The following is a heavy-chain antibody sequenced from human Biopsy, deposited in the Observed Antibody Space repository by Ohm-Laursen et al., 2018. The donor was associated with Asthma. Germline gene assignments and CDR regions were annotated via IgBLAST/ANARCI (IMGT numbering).Heavy chain of an antibody. D-gene: IGHD3-10*01. V-gene: IGHV3-33*05. Sequence: PLRLSSAASRFTFSSYGMDSVRQAPGKGPQRVALTPYDGSIKDYADPVKGRFPISRDNSLNTLYLHMNSLRVEDTAVYYCARGLDYSGRSGFDYWGQGTLVTVSS. J-gene: IGHJ4*02. CDR2: TPYDGSIK. CDR1: RFTFSSYG. CDR3: ARGLDYSGRSGFDY.